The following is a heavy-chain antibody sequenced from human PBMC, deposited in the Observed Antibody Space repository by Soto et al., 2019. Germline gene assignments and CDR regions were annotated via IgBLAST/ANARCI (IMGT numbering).Heavy chain of an antibody. CDR1: GFTFDDYA. J-gene: IGHJ4*02. V-gene: IGHV3-9*01. D-gene: IGHD3-3*01. Sequence: EVQLVESGGGLVQPGRSLRLSCVASGFTFDDYAMHWVRQAPGKGLEWVSGISWNSGSIGYADSVKGRFTISRDNAKNSLYLQMNSLRAEDTALYYCAKALIFGVVSEFDYWGQGTLVTVSS. CDR2: ISWNSGSI. CDR3: AKALIFGVVSEFDY.